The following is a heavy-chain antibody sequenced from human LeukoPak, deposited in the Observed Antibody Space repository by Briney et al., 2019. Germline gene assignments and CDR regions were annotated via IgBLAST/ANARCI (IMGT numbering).Heavy chain of an antibody. Sequence: KPSETLSLTCTVSGGSISSSSYYWGWIRQPPGKGLEWIGSIYYSGSTYYNPSLKSRVTISVDTSKNQFSLKLSSVTAADTAVYYCARGNNFDYWGQGTLVTVSS. J-gene: IGHJ4*02. D-gene: IGHD2/OR15-2a*01. V-gene: IGHV4-39*07. CDR1: GGSISSSSYY. CDR3: ARGNNFDY. CDR2: IYYSGST.